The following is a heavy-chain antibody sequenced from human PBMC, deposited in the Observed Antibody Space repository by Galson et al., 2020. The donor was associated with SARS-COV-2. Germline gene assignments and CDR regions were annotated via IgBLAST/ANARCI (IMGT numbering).Heavy chain of an antibody. V-gene: IGHV3-48*04. J-gene: IGHJ6*03. CDR1: GFTSSSYS. D-gene: IGHD5-12*01. CDR3: ARDGYNYGRGYYYYYYMDV. Sequence: GGSLRLSCAAAGFTSSSYSMNWVRQAPGKGLEWVSYISSSSSTIYYADSVKGRFTISRDNAKNSLYRQMNSLRAEETAVYYCARDGYNYGRGYYYYYYMDVWGKGTTVTVSS. CDR2: ISSSSSTI.